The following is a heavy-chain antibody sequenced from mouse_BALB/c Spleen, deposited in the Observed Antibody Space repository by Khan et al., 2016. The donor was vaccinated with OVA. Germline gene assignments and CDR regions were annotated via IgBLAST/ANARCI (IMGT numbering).Heavy chain of an antibody. Sequence: EVQLVETGGGLVQPKRSLKLSCAASGFTFNTSAMNWVRQAPGKGLEWVGRIRTKSNNYGTYYADSAKDRFTISRDDSQRLLYLQMNNVKTEDTAMYYCVREGWDYWGQGTSVTVSS. V-gene: IGHV10S3*01. J-gene: IGHJ4*01. CDR2: IRTKSNNYGT. CDR1: GFTFNTSA. CDR3: VREGWDY.